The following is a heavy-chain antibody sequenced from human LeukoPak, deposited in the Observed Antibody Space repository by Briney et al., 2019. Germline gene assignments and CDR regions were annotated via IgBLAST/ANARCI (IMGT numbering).Heavy chain of an antibody. D-gene: IGHD1-26*01. CDR1: GGSISSGSYY. Sequence: KPSETLSLTCTVSGGSISSGSYYWGWIRQPPGKGLELIGTIYYSGSTYYNPSLKSRVTISVDTSKNQFSLKLSSVTAADTAVFYCARLRGLGGSYFAFDIWGQGTMVTVSS. J-gene: IGHJ3*02. CDR2: IYYSGST. CDR3: ARLRGLGGSYFAFDI. V-gene: IGHV4-39*01.